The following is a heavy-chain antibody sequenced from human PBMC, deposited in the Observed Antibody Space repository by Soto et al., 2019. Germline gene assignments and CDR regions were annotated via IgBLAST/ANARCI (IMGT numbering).Heavy chain of an antibody. CDR3: AGRYCTAGICYTNYYYYMDV. Sequence: EAQLLESGGGLVQPGGSLRLSCAASGFTFSSYGMNWVRQAPGKGLEWVSSITATGGNTYYAESVKGRFTISRDNSKDTLSLQMNSLRAEDTAVYYCAGRYCTAGICYTNYYYYMDVWGKGTTVTVSS. D-gene: IGHD2-8*02. J-gene: IGHJ6*03. CDR2: ITATGGNT. V-gene: IGHV3-23*01. CDR1: GFTFSSYG.